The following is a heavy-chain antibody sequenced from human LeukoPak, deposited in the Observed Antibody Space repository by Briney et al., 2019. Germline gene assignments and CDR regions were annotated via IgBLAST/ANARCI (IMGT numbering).Heavy chain of an antibody. Sequence: GGSLRLSCAASGFTFSSYWMSWVRQAPGKGLEWVANIKKDGSEKYYMDSVKGRFTISRDNAKNSLYLQMNSLRADDTAVYHCARQETSSYNGAFDIWGQGTMVTVSS. V-gene: IGHV3-7*01. CDR3: ARQETSSYNGAFDI. J-gene: IGHJ3*02. D-gene: IGHD1-26*01. CDR2: IKKDGSEK. CDR1: GFTFSSYW.